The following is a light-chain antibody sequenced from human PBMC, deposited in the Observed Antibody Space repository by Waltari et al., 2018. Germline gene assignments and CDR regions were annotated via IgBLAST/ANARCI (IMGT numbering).Light chain of an antibody. J-gene: IGKJ2*01. Sequence: DTQMTQSPSSLSASVGDRVTITCQASQDIRGDLNWYQQKPGKAPKLLFYDASNLETGVPSRFSGSGSGTDFTFTISSLQPEDIATYYCQQYDNLPYTFGQGTKLEIK. CDR2: DAS. CDR1: QDIRGD. V-gene: IGKV1-33*01. CDR3: QQYDNLPYT.